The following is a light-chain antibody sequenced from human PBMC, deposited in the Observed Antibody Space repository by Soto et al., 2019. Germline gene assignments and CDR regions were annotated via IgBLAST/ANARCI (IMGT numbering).Light chain of an antibody. CDR2: GAS. Sequence: EIVLTQSPGTLSLSPGERATLSCRASQSVSSIYLAWYQHKPGQAPRLLIYGASSRATGIPDRFSGSGSGTAFTLTISRREPEDFAVYYCQQYGSSSWTFGRGTTVEIK. J-gene: IGKJ1*01. CDR3: QQYGSSSWT. V-gene: IGKV3-20*01. CDR1: QSVSSIY.